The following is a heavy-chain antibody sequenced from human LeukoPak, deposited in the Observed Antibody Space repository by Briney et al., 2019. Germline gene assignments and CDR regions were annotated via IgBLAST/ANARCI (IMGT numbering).Heavy chain of an antibody. V-gene: IGHV1-46*01. D-gene: IGHD5-12*01. CDR1: GYTFTSYY. CDR3: TRVGETTSGADAFDI. CDR2: INPSGGST. J-gene: IGHJ3*02. Sequence: ASVKVSCKASGYTFTSYYMHWVRQAPGQGLEWMGIINPSGGSTSYAQKFQGRVTMTRDTSTSTVYMELSSLRSEDTAVYYCTRVGETTSGADAFDIWGQGTMVTVSS.